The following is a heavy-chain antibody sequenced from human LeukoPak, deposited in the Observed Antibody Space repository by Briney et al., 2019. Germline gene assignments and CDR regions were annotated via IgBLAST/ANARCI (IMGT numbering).Heavy chain of an antibody. D-gene: IGHD3-10*01. CDR1: GFTFSSYS. Sequence: GRSLRLSCAASGFTFSSYSMQWVRQTPGKGLEWVGIMSNSGENTFYGEAVKGRFTISRDNSQNTLYLQMNSLRPDDTAVYYCARDPGSRGPFDSWGQGTLVTVSS. J-gene: IGHJ4*02. CDR3: ARDPGSRGPFDS. V-gene: IGHV3-33*05. CDR2: MSNSGENT.